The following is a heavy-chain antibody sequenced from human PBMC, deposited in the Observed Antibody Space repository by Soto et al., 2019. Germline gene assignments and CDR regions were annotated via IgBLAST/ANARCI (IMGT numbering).Heavy chain of an antibody. J-gene: IGHJ4*02. CDR2: ISGSGGST. Sequence: GGSLRLSCAASGFTFSSYAMIWVRQAAGKGLEWVSAISGSGGSTYYADSVKGRFTISRDNSKNTLYLQMNSLRAEDTAVYYCAKAYQGYSGYDGYFDYWGQGTLVTVSS. CDR1: GFTFSSYA. V-gene: IGHV3-23*01. D-gene: IGHD5-12*01. CDR3: AKAYQGYSGYDGYFDY.